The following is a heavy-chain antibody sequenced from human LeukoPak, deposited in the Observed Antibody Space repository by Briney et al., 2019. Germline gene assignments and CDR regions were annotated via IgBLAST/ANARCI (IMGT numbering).Heavy chain of an antibody. V-gene: IGHV3-21*01. CDR3: ARVQRGIAVALDY. D-gene: IGHD6-19*01. J-gene: IGHJ4*02. CDR2: ISSTGVYI. CDR1: GFTFSRYA. Sequence: GGSLRLSCSASGFTFSRYAMNWVRQAPGKGLEWVSSISSTGVYIDYADSVKGRFTISRDNVKNLLYLQMNSLRAEDTAVYYCARVQRGIAVALDYWGQGTLATVSS.